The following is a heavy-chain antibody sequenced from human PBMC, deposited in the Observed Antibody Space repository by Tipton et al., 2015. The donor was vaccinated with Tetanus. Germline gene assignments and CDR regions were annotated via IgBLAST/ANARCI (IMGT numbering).Heavy chain of an antibody. J-gene: IGHJ6*02. D-gene: IGHD3-9*01. V-gene: IGHV4-59*12. Sequence: TLSLTCTVSGGSISSYYWSWIRQPPGKGLEWIGYNYYSGGTNYNPSLKSRVTILVDTSKNQFSLSLSSVIAADTAVYYCARAEVNFTTAPPGYYNVYYYYGMDVWGQGTTVTVSS. CDR1: GGSISSYY. CDR2: NYYSGGT. CDR3: ARAEVNFTTAPPGYYNVYYYYGMDV.